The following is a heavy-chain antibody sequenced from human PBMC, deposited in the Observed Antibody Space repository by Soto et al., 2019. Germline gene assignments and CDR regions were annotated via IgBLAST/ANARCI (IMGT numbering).Heavy chain of an antibody. Sequence: TGGSLRLSCAASGFTFSSYAMHWVRQAPGKGLEWVAVISYDGSNKYYADSVKGRFTISRDNSKNTLYLQMNSLRAEDTAVYYCARDGGVSSSALTWGQGTLVTVSS. CDR1: GFTFSSYA. V-gene: IGHV3-30-3*01. J-gene: IGHJ5*02. CDR2: ISYDGSNK. CDR3: ARDGGVSSSALT. D-gene: IGHD3-16*01.